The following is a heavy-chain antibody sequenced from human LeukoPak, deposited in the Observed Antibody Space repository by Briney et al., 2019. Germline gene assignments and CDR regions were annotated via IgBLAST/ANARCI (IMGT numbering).Heavy chain of an antibody. Sequence: PSETLSLTCTVSGGSISSYYWSWIRQPPGKGLEWIGYIYYSGSTNYNPSLKSRVTISVDTSKNQFSLKLSSVTAADTAVYYCARSGSTHYGSGSYYYFDYWGQGTLVTVSS. D-gene: IGHD3-10*01. J-gene: IGHJ4*02. CDR1: GGSISSYY. CDR2: IYYSGST. CDR3: ARSGSTHYGSGSYYYFDY. V-gene: IGHV4-59*08.